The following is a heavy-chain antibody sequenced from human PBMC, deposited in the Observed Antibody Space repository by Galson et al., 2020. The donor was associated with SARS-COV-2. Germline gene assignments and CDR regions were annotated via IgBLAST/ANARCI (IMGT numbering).Heavy chain of an antibody. V-gene: IGHV3-15*01. CDR2: MRSETDGGTI. Sequence: GGSLRLSCAASGLTFSDAWMTWVRQAPGKGLEWVGRMRSETDGGTIEYAALVKGRYIISRDDSKKTLYLQMNSLKTEDTAVYYCTRRSWNYYYYGMDVWGQGTTVTVSS. D-gene: IGHD2-15*01. CDR1: GLTFSDAW. J-gene: IGHJ6*02. CDR3: TRRSWNYYYYGMDV.